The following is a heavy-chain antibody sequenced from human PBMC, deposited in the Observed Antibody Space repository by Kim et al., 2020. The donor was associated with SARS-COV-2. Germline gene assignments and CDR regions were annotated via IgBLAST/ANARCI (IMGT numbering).Heavy chain of an antibody. Sequence: NFLGRITITADKSTSTAYMELSSLRSEDTAVYYCARDPYYGSGSYGDFDYWGQGTLVTVSS. J-gene: IGHJ4*02. CDR3: ARDPYYGSGSYGDFDY. V-gene: IGHV1-69*04. D-gene: IGHD3-10*01.